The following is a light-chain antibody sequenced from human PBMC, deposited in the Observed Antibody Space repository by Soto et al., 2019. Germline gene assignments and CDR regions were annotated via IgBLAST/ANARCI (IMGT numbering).Light chain of an antibody. V-gene: IGLV1-44*01. CDR1: CSNIGSNT. Sequence: QSVLTQPPSASGTLGHRVTISCSGSCSNIGSNTVNWYQQLPGTAPKLLIYNNNQRPSGVPDRFSGSKSGTSASLAISGLQSEDEADYYCAAWDDSLNGLVFGTGTKVTVL. CDR3: AAWDDSLNGLV. CDR2: NNN. J-gene: IGLJ1*01.